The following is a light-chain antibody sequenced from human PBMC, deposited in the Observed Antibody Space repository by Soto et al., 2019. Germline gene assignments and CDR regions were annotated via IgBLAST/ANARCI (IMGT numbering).Light chain of an antibody. CDR1: QSITTW. J-gene: IGKJ1*01. CDR3: QKYNSYPQT. Sequence: DLQMTQSPSTVSAYVGDSVTITWRASQSITTWLAWYQQRTGKAPKILIYDVSSLQSGVPSRLSGSGSGTELNLTISSLKPDDFATYYCQKYNSYPQTCGQGTKVDIK. CDR2: DVS. V-gene: IGKV1-5*01.